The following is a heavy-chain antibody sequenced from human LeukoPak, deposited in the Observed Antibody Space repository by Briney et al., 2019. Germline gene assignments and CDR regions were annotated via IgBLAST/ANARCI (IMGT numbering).Heavy chain of an antibody. CDR3: AKDLGYCSGGSCYELDY. V-gene: IGHV3-23*01. J-gene: IGHJ4*02. CDR1: GFTFSSYA. CDR2: ISGSGGST. Sequence: PGGSLRLSCAASGFTFSSYAMSWVRQAPGKGLEWVSAISGSGGSTYYADSGKGRFTISRDNSKNTLYLQMNSLRAEDTAEYYCAKDLGYCSGGSCYELDYWGQGTLVTVSS. D-gene: IGHD2-15*01.